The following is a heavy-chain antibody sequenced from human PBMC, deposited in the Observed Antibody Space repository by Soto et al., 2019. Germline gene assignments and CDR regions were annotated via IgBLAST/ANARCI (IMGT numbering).Heavy chain of an antibody. V-gene: IGHV1-69*02. D-gene: IGHD2-2*01. Sequence: GASVKVSCKASGGTISSYTISWVRQAPGQGLEWMGRIIPILGIANYAQKFQGRVTITADKSTSTAYMELSSLRSEDTAVYYCARRYCSSTSCRHFNYWGQGTLVTVSS. CDR1: GGTISSYT. J-gene: IGHJ4*02. CDR2: IIPILGIA. CDR3: ARRYCSSTSCRHFNY.